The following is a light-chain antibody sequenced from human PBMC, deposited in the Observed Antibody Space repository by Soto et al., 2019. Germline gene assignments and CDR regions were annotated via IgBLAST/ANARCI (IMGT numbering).Light chain of an antibody. Sequence: DIQMTQSPSTLSASVGDRVTITCRASQSISRSLAWYQQKPGKAPNLLIFDASSLEGGVPSRFSGSGFGTEFTLTITNLPPADFATYYCQQYSDFLLSFGPGTTVDFK. J-gene: IGKJ3*01. CDR3: QQYSDFLLS. CDR2: DAS. V-gene: IGKV1-5*01. CDR1: QSISRS.